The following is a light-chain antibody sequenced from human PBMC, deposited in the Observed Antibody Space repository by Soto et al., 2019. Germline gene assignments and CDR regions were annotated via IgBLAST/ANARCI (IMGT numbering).Light chain of an antibody. J-gene: IGKJ1*01. CDR2: KAT. V-gene: IGKV1-5*03. CDR3: QQYNNYFT. CDR1: QSVQSW. Sequence: IQLTQSTSSLSASVGDRVNITCRASQSVQSWLAWYQQKPGKDTTLLIYKATTLETGVPSRFSGSGSETEFTLTISSLQPDDLGTYYCQQYNNYFTFGQGTKVDIK.